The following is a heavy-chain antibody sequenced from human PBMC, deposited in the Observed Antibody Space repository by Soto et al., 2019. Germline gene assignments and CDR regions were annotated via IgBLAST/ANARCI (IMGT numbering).Heavy chain of an antibody. CDR1: GYTFTGYY. Sequence: GASVKVSCKASGYTFTGYYMHWVRQAPGQGLEWMGWINPNSGGTNYAQKFQGWVTMTRDTSISTAYMELSRLRSDATAVYYCTRDSVADKFNWFDPWGQGTLVTVSS. D-gene: IGHD6-19*01. J-gene: IGHJ5*02. CDR2: INPNSGGT. CDR3: TRDSVADKFNWFDP. V-gene: IGHV1-2*04.